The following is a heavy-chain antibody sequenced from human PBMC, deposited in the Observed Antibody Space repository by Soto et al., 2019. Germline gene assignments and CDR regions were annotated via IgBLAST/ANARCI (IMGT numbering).Heavy chain of an antibody. V-gene: IGHV3-33*01. CDR3: ARSTGYCSGGSCTHYYYGMDV. CDR1: GFTFSSYG. CDR2: IWYDGSNK. D-gene: IGHD2-15*01. J-gene: IGHJ6*02. Sequence: PGGSLRLSCAASGFTFSSYGMHWVRQAPGKGLEWVAVIWYDGSNKYYADSVKGRFTISRDNSKNTLYLQMNSLRAEDTAVYYCARSTGYCSGGSCTHYYYGMDVWGQGTTVTVSS.